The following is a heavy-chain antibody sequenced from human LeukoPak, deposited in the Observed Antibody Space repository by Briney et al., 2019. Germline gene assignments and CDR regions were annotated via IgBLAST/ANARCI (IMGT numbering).Heavy chain of an antibody. CDR1: GGSISSYY. Sequence: SETLSLTCTVSGGSISSYYWSWIRQPAGKGLEWIGRIYTSGSTNYNPSLKSRVTMSVDTSKNQFSQKLSSVTAADTAVYYCASGGRPGIAAALNWFDPWGQGTLVTVSS. D-gene: IGHD6-13*01. V-gene: IGHV4-4*07. CDR2: IYTSGST. J-gene: IGHJ5*02. CDR3: ASGGRPGIAAALNWFDP.